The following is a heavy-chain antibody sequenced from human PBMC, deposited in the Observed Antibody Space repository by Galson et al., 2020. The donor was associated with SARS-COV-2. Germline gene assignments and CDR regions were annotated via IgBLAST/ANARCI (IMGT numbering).Heavy chain of an antibody. D-gene: IGHD3-10*01. V-gene: IGHV4-30-2*01. J-gene: IGHJ6*02. Sequence: SETLSLTCAVSGASISGLGYSWGWIRQAPGEGLEWIGYIYQSGDTHYNPSLKSRLTIAVDRPNNQFSLKLTSVTAAGTAVYYCARRDLGDKGAMDVWGQGTTVTVSS. CDR3: ARRDLGDKGAMDV. CDR1: GASISGLGYS. CDR2: IYQSGDT.